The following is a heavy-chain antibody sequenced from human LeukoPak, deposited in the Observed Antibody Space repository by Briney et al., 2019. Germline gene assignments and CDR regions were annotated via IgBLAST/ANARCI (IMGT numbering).Heavy chain of an antibody. CDR1: GGSIINFY. V-gene: IGHV4-59*12. J-gene: IGHJ4*02. CDR2: IYYSGTT. Sequence: PSETLSLTCTVSGGSIINFYWTWIRQSPGKGLEWIGYIYYSGTTKYSPSLKSRVTISVDTSKNQFSLKLNSVTAADTAVYYCARGAPPGYCSSTSCYEDYWGQGTLVTVSS. D-gene: IGHD2-2*01. CDR3: ARGAPPGYCSSTSCYEDY.